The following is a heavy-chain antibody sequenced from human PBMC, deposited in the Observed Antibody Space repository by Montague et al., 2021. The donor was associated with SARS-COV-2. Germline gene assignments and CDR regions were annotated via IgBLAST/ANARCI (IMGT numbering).Heavy chain of an antibody. D-gene: IGHD3-22*01. CDR3: ARRGYYDSAGYHWHLDL. V-gene: IGHV4-4*09. J-gene: IGHJ2*01. CDR1: GGSINDYY. Sequence: SETLSLTCTVSGGSINDYYRSWIRQSPGKGLEWIGYISSNGKTNYNPSLKSRVTLSADASRNEFSLKLDSVTAADTAVYFCARRGYYDSAGYHWHLDLWGRGMLVTVSS. CDR2: ISSNGKT.